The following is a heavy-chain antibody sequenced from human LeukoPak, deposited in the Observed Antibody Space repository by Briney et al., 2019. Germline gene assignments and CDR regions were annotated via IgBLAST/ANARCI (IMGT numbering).Heavy chain of an antibody. J-gene: IGHJ4*02. CDR2: ISSGSSYI. CDR3: ARSYSSGEYYFDS. V-gene: IGHV3-21*01. CDR1: GFTFSSYS. Sequence: PGGSLRLSCAASGFTFSSYSLNWVRQAPGEGLEWVSSISSGSSYIYYADSVRGRFTISRDNAKNSLYLQMNSLRAEDTAVYYCARSYSSGEYYFDSWGQGTLVTVSS. D-gene: IGHD6-19*01.